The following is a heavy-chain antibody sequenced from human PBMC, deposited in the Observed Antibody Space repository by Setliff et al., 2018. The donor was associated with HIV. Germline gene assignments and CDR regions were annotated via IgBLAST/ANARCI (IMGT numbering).Heavy chain of an antibody. J-gene: IGHJ4*02. CDR3: AIAPLESMMTTANYFDS. V-gene: IGHV4-39*06. D-gene: IGHD4-17*01. CDR2: FYYNGDS. CDR1: GDSVNDRSYF. Sequence: SETLSLTCTVSGDSVNDRSYFWGWIRQPPGKGLEWIGTFYYNGDSRYNPSLKGRVTISVDTSKSQFTLRLHSVTAADTAVYYCAIAPLESMMTTANYFDSWGQGTLVTVSS.